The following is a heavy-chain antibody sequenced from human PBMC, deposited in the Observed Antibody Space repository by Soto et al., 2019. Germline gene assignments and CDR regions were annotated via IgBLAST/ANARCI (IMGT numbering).Heavy chain of an antibody. CDR2: TYYRSKWYN. Sequence: SQTLSLTCAISGDSVSSNTAAWDWIKQSPSIGLELLGRTYYRSKWYNDYAVPVKSRITINPDTSKNQFSLQLNSVTPEYTSVYYCARARWLPRLYYYMDVWGKGTTVTVSS. CDR3: ARARWLPRLYYYMDV. D-gene: IGHD3-22*01. J-gene: IGHJ6*03. V-gene: IGHV6-1*01. CDR1: GDSVSSNTAA.